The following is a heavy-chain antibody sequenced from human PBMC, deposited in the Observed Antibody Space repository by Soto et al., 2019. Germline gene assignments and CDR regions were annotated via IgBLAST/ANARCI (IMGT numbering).Heavy chain of an antibody. V-gene: IGHV3-21*01. J-gene: IGHJ4*02. CDR3: ARDPVLLWFGESLLRFDY. CDR2: ISSSSSYI. CDR1: GFTFSSYS. Sequence: EVQLVESGGGLVKPGGSLRLSCAASGFTFSSYSMNWVRQAPGKGLEWVSSISSSSSYIYYADSVKGRFTISRDNAKNSLYLQMNSLRAEDTAVYYCARDPVLLWFGESLLRFDYWGQGTLVTVSS. D-gene: IGHD3-10*01.